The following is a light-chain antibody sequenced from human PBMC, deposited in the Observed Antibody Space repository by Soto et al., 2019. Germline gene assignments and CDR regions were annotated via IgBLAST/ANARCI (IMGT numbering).Light chain of an antibody. J-gene: IGKJ3*01. CDR3: QHRNR. CDR2: DAS. Sequence: DIVLTQSPATLSLSPGERATLSCRASQSVGRDFAWYQQKTGQAPRLLIYDASNRSTGIPVRFRGSGSGTDFTLTIVCMQPEDFAVYYCQHRNRFGPGTNVDFK. CDR1: QSVGRD. V-gene: IGKV3-11*01.